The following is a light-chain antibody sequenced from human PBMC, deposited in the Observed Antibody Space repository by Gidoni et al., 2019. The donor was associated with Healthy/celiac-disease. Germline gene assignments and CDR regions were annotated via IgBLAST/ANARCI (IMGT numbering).Light chain of an antibody. V-gene: IGLV2-14*01. CDR2: EVS. CDR1: SSDVVGYNY. Sequence: QSALTQPASVSGSPGQSITISCTGTSSDVVGYNYVSWYQQYPGKAPKLMIYEVSNRPSGVSNRFSGSKSGNTASLTISGLQAEDEADYYCSSYTSSSVVFGGGTKLTVL. CDR3: SSYTSSSVV. J-gene: IGLJ2*01.